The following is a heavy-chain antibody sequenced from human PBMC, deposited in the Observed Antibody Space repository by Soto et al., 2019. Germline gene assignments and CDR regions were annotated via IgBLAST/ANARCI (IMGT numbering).Heavy chain of an antibody. CDR3: ARHERVVPAEYYFDY. Sequence: GASVKVSCKASGYTFTSYGISWVRQAPGQGLEWMGWISAYNGNTNYAQKLQGRVTMTTDTSTSTAYIELRSLRSDNTAVYYCARHERVVPAEYYFDYWGQGTLVTVSS. CDR2: ISAYNGNT. J-gene: IGHJ4*02. CDR1: GYTFTSYG. V-gene: IGHV1-18*01. D-gene: IGHD2-2*01.